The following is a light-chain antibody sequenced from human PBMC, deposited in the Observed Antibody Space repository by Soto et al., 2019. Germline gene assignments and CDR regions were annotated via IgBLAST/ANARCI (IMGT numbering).Light chain of an antibody. CDR1: SGHRSYI. CDR2: LEGSGGY. V-gene: IGLV4-60*03. J-gene: IGLJ2*01. CDR3: ETWDSNTRV. Sequence: QSVLTQSSSASASLGSSVKLTCTLSSGHRSYIIAWHQQQPGKAPRSLMKLEGSGGYNKGSGVPDRFSASSSGADRYLTISNLQSEDEADYYCETWDSNTRVFGGWTKVTVL.